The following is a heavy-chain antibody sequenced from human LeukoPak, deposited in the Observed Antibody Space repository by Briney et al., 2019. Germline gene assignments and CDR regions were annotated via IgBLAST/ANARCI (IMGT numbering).Heavy chain of an antibody. V-gene: IGHV1-18*04. Sequence: ASVKVSCKASGYTFTSFYVHWVRQAPGQGLEWMGWISTYNGNTNYAQKLQDRVTMTTVTSTSTVYMELRSLRSDDTAVYYCARGDGYNAIDYWGQGTLVTVSS. CDR1: GYTFTSFY. J-gene: IGHJ4*02. D-gene: IGHD5-24*01. CDR2: ISTYNGNT. CDR3: ARGDGYNAIDY.